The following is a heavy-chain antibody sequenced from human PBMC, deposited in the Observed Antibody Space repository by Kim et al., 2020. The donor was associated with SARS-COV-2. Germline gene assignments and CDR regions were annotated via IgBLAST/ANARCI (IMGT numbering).Heavy chain of an antibody. V-gene: IGHV3-9*01. J-gene: IGHJ6*02. D-gene: IGHD5-18*01. Sequence: DSVKCRFTISRDNAKNSLYLQMNSLRAEDTALYYCAKDGGYSYGDYGMDVWGQGTTVTVSS. CDR3: AKDGGYSYGDYGMDV.